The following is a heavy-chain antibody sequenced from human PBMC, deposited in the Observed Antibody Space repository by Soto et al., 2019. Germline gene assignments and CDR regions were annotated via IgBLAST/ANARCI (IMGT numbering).Heavy chain of an antibody. J-gene: IGHJ4*02. D-gene: IGHD3-22*01. Sequence: QVHLVQSGAEVKKPGSSVKVSCKTSGGSLNNYAINWVRQAPGQGLEWLGTIIPVFGTANYAQKFQGRVTITADESTSTAYMELSSLRSEDTAVYYCAWDSSGYHYWGQGTLVTVSS. CDR3: AWDSSGYHY. CDR1: GGSLNNYA. V-gene: IGHV1-69*18. CDR2: IIPVFGTA.